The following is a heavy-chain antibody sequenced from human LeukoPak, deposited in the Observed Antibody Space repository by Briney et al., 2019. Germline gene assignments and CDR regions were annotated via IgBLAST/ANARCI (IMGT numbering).Heavy chain of an antibody. CDR3: ARAYHVVVPAARGNWFDP. J-gene: IGHJ5*02. Sequence: GGSLRLSCAASGFTFSIYSMNWVRQAPGKGLEWVSYISSSSSTIYYADSVKGRFTISRDNAKNSLYLQMNSLRAEDTAVYYCARAYHVVVPAARGNWFDPWGQGTLVTVSS. D-gene: IGHD2-2*01. V-gene: IGHV3-48*01. CDR1: GFTFSIYS. CDR2: ISSSSSTI.